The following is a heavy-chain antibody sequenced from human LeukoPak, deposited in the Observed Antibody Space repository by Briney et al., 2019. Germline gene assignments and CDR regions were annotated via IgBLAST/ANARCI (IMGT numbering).Heavy chain of an antibody. CDR1: GFSISTNAVG. J-gene: IGHJ4*02. V-gene: IGHV2-5*02. CDR3: AHSCGGGNSAYFDH. Sequence: SGPTLVNPTQTLTLTCTFSGFSISTNAVGVGWIRQPPGEALEWLAVIYWDDDKRYSPSLKSRLTIIKDPSKNQVVLTMTNMDPVDTATYYCAHSCGGGNSAYFDHWGQGTLVTVSS. CDR2: IYWDDDK. D-gene: IGHD4-23*01.